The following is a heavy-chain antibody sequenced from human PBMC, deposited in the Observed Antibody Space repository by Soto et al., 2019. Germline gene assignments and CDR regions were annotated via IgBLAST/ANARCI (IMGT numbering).Heavy chain of an antibody. D-gene: IGHD3-3*01. Sequence: GASVNVSCKASGYTFTSYYMHWVRQAPGQGLEWMGIINPSGGSTSYAQKFQGRVTMTRDTSTSTVYMELSSLRSEDTAVYYCARDFWSGYHSFPDYYYYYYIDVWGKGTTVTVSS. V-gene: IGHV1-46*03. J-gene: IGHJ6*03. CDR2: INPSGGST. CDR1: GYTFTSYY. CDR3: ARDFWSGYHSFPDYYYYYYIDV.